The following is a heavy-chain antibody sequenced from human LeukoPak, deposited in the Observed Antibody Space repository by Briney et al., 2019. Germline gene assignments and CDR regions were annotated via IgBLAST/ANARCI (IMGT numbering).Heavy chain of an antibody. Sequence: VASVKVSCKASGYTFTGYYMDWVRQAPGQGLEWMGRINPKSGGTNYAQKFQGRVTMTRDTSITTAYMELSSLRSDDTAVYYCARGSNYDILTGYYPRGDDAFAIWGQGTMVTVSS. J-gene: IGHJ3*02. V-gene: IGHV1-2*06. CDR1: GYTFTGYY. CDR2: INPKSGGT. CDR3: ARGSNYDILTGYYPRGDDAFAI. D-gene: IGHD3-9*01.